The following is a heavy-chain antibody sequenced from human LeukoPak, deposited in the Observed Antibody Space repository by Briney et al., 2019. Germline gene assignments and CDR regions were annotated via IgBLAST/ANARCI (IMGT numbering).Heavy chain of an antibody. V-gene: IGHV1-69*05. CDR1: GGTFTSYG. D-gene: IGHD3-3*01. J-gene: IGHJ3*02. CDR2: IIPIFGTG. Sequence: SVKLSCKASGGTFTSYGISWVRQAPGQGLGWMGGIIPIFGTGTYSQKFQGRVTITTDESTSTAYMELSSLRSEDTAVYYCARDDESRYYDFWPWTRLRAFDIWGQGTMVTVSS. CDR3: ARDDESRYYDFWPWTRLRAFDI.